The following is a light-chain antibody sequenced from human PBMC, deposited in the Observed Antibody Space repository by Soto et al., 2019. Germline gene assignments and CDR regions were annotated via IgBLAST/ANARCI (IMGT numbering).Light chain of an antibody. J-gene: IGKJ4*01. V-gene: IGKV3-20*01. Sequence: EIVLTQSPGTLSLSPGERATLSCRASQTISSSYLAWYQQKPGQAPRLLISGASTGASGIPPRFSGSGSGTEFTLTIDRLQSADFAVYYCQQYDRWPVTFGGGTKVDIK. CDR1: QTISSSY. CDR2: GAS. CDR3: QQYDRWPVT.